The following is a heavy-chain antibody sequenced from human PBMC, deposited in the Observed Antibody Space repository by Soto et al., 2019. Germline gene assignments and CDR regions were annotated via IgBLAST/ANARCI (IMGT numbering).Heavy chain of an antibody. CDR1: GGTFSSYT. CDR3: ARDGLEGGYDYYMDV. V-gene: IGHV1-69*04. D-gene: IGHD3-3*01. Sequence: GASVKVSCKASGGTFSSYTISWVRQAPGQGLEWMGRIIPILGIANYAQKFQGRVTITADKSTSTAYMELSSLRSEDTAVYYCARDGLEGGYDYYMDVWGKGTTVTVSS. J-gene: IGHJ6*03. CDR2: IIPILGIA.